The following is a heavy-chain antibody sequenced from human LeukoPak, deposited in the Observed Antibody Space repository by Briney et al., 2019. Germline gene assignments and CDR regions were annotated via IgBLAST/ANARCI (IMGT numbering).Heavy chain of an antibody. J-gene: IGHJ5*02. CDR2: ISYDGSNK. V-gene: IGHV3-30*04. Sequence: PGRSLRLSCAASGFTFSSYAMHWVRQAPGKGLEWVAVISYDGSNKYYADSVKGRFTISRDNSKNTLYLQMNSLRAEDTAVYYCTRDVSDYYDTRATVGKFDPWGQGTLVTVSS. CDR1: GFTFSSYA. CDR3: TRDVSDYYDTRATVGKFDP. D-gene: IGHD3-22*01.